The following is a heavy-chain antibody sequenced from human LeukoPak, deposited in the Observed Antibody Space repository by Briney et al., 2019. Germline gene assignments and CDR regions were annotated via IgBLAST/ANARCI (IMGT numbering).Heavy chain of an antibody. CDR1: GYSISSGYY. J-gene: IGHJ4*02. V-gene: IGHV4-38-2*02. CDR2: IYHSGST. CDR3: ARDLWFGEKTLDY. Sequence: PSETLSLTCTVSGYSISSGYYWGWIRQPPGKGLEWIGSIYHSGSTYYNPSLKSRVTISVDTSKNQFSPKLSSVTAADTAVYYCARDLWFGEKTLDYWGQGTLVTVSS. D-gene: IGHD3-10*01.